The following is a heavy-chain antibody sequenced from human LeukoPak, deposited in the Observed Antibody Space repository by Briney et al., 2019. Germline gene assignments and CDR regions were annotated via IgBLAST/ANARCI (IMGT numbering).Heavy chain of an antibody. J-gene: IGHJ4*02. CDR3: AKGTYYYDSSGYSVVDY. V-gene: IGHV3-30*02. Sequence: GGSLRLSCVASGFTFRSYGIHWVRQAPGKGLEWLAFIWYDEITKNYADSVKGRFTISRDNSKNTLYLQMNSLRAEDTAVYYCAKGTYYYDSSGYSVVDYWGQGTLVTVSS. CDR1: GFTFRSYG. CDR2: IWYDEITK. D-gene: IGHD3-22*01.